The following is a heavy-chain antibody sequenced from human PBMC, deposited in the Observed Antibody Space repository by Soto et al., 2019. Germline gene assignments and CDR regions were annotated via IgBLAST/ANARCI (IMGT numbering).Heavy chain of an antibody. CDR3: ARNRVYAIRIAAAYYFDY. V-gene: IGHV4-59*01. CDR1: GGSISSYY. J-gene: IGHJ4*02. Sequence: SETLSLTCTVSGGSISSYYWSWIRQPPGKGLEWIGYIYYSGSTNYNPSLKSRVTISVDTSKNQFSLKLSSVTAADTAVYYCARNRVYAIRIAAAYYFDYWGQGTLVTVSS. CDR2: IYYSGST. D-gene: IGHD2-8*01.